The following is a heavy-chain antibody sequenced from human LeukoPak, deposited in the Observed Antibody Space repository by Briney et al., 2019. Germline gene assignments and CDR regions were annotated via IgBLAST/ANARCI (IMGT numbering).Heavy chain of an antibody. V-gene: IGHV4-59*01. Sequence: SETLSLTCTVSGGSISSYYWNWIRQPPGKGLEWIGYIYYSGNTNYNPSLKSRVTISVDTSKTQFSLKLTSVTAADTAVYYCARGGMAAAGFDPWGQGTLVTVSS. D-gene: IGHD6-13*01. J-gene: IGHJ5*02. CDR1: GGSISSYY. CDR2: IYYSGNT. CDR3: ARGGMAAAGFDP.